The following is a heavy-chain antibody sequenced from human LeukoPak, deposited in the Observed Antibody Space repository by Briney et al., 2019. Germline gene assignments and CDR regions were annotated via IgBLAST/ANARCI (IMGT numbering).Heavy chain of an antibody. CDR1: GGTFSSYA. J-gene: IGHJ4*02. Sequence: SVKVSCKASGGTFSSYAISWVRQAPGQGLEWMGGIIPIFGTANYAQKFQGRVTITADESTSTAYMELSSLRSEDTAVYYCAKVVNSGYYYYFDYWGQGTLVTVSS. D-gene: IGHD3-22*01. CDR3: AKVVNSGYYYYFDY. V-gene: IGHV1-69*13. CDR2: IIPIFGTA.